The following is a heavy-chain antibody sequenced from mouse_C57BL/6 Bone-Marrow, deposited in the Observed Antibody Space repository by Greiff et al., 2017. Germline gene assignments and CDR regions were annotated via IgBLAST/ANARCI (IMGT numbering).Heavy chain of an antibody. D-gene: IGHD2-3*01. J-gene: IGHJ3*01. V-gene: IGHV14-4*01. Sequence: EVQLVESGAELVRPGASVKLSCTASGFNIKDDYMHWVKQRPEQGLEWIGWIDPENGDTEYASKFQGKATITADTSSNTAYLQLSSLTSEDTAVYYCTTGDGYYLFAYWGQGTLVTVSA. CDR3: TTGDGYYLFAY. CDR1: GFNIKDDY. CDR2: IDPENGDT.